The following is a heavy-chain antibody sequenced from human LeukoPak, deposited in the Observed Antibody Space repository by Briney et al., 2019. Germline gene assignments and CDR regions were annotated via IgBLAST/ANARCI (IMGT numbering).Heavy chain of an antibody. Sequence: GGSLRLSCAASGFTFSSYGMHWVRQAPGKGLEWVAVISYDGSNKYYADSVKGRFTISRDNSKNTLYLQMNSLRDEDTAVYYCARDGTDYVWGHKYFNYWGQGTLVTVSS. CDR3: ARDGTDYVWGHKYFNY. CDR1: GFTFSSYG. J-gene: IGHJ4*02. CDR2: ISYDGSNK. V-gene: IGHV3-30*19. D-gene: IGHD3-16*01.